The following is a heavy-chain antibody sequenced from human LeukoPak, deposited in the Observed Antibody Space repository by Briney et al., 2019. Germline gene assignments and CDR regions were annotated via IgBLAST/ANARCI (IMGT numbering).Heavy chain of an antibody. J-gene: IGHJ4*02. D-gene: IGHD3-22*01. V-gene: IGHV3-23*01. Sequence: GGSLRLSCVASGFTFTSYGMSWVRQAPGKRLEWVSGISGSGDATYYADPVKGRFTISRDNSKNTLYLQMNSLRAEDTAVYYCAKRVVIRFYFDSWGQGTLVTVSS. CDR1: GFTFTSYG. CDR2: ISGSGDAT. CDR3: AKRVVIRFYFDS.